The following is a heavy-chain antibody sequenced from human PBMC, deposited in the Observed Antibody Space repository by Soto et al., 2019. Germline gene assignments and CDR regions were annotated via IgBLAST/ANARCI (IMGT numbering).Heavy chain of an antibody. D-gene: IGHD3-10*01. CDR3: ARGVYGSGNYYPGTSGFGI. CDR1: GGTLSDHG. V-gene: IGHV1-69*06. J-gene: IGHJ3*02. CDR2: TIPVFNTA. Sequence: QVQLEQSGAEVKKPGSSVKVSCKASGGTLSDHGVAWLRQAPGQGLEWMGGTIPVFNTAKYAQKFQGRVTVTADKFPNIAYMELSSMRSGDTAFYFCARGVYGSGNYYPGTSGFGIWGQGTMVIVSS.